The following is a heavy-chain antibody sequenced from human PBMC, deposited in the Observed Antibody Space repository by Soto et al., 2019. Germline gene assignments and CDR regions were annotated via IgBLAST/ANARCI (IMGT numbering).Heavy chain of an antibody. CDR3: ARAQFYSGSGNYNNLMFDA. J-gene: IGHJ5*02. CDR2: IYYSGST. V-gene: IGHV4-31*03. Sequence: PSETLSLTCTVSGGSISSGGYYWSWIRQHPGKGLEWIGYIYYSGSTYYNPSLKSRVTISVDTSKNQFSLKLSSVTAADTAVYYCARAQFYSGSGNYNNLMFDAWGQGIQVTVSS. D-gene: IGHD3-10*01. CDR1: GGSISSGGYY.